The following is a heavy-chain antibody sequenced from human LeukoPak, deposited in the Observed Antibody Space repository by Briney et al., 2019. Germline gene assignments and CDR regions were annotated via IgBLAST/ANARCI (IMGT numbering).Heavy chain of an antibody. J-gene: IGHJ4*02. CDR3: ARDPGYSSSWYSD. V-gene: IGHV3-20*04. Sequence: GGSLRLSCAASGFTFDDYGMSWVRQAPGKRLEWVSGINWNGGITGYADSVKGRFTISRDNAKNSLNLQMNSLRAEDTAVYYCARDPGYSSSWYSDWGQGTLVTVSS. CDR2: INWNGGIT. D-gene: IGHD2-2*01. CDR1: GFTFDDYG.